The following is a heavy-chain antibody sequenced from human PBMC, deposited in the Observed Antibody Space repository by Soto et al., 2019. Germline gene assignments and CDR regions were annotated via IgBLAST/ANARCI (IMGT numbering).Heavy chain of an antibody. V-gene: IGHV1-18*01. D-gene: IGHD3-10*01. Sequence: QVQLVQSGAEVKKPGASVTVSCKASGYNFTSYGISWVRQAPGQGLQWMGWISAYNGNTNIAQKLQGRVTMTTDTTTSTAYMELRSLRSDDTAVCYWAIEYCCGSGPWYWGQGTRVTVSS. CDR3: AIEYCCGSGPWY. CDR1: GYNFTSYG. CDR2: ISAYNGNT. J-gene: IGHJ4*02.